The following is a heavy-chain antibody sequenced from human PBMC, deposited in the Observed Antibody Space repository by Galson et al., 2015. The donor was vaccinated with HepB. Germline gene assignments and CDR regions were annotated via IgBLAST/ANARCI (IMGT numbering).Heavy chain of an antibody. J-gene: IGHJ6*02. CDR3: VWGEVVVPAAIGSNYYYSMDV. V-gene: IGHV1-69*13. CDR2: IIPIFGTA. Sequence: SVKVSCKASGGTFSSYAISWVRQAPGQGLEWMGGIIPIFGTANYSQKFQGRVTITADESTSTAYMELSSLRSEDTAVYYCVWGEVVVPAAIGSNYYYSMDVWGQGTTVTVSS. D-gene: IGHD2-2*02. CDR1: GGTFSSYA.